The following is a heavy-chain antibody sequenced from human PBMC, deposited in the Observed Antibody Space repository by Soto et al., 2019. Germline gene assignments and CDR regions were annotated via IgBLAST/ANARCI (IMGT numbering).Heavy chain of an antibody. CDR2: ISYDARNT. CDR1: GFLFNTYA. V-gene: IGHV3-30*04. Sequence: GGSLRLSCTASGFLFNTYAMHWVRQAPGKGLEWVAVISYDARNTYYADSVKGRFTISRGNSKNALYLQMNSLRPEDTAVYYCARPGSGYDVLTGQYFYYFHAVDVWGQGTTVTVSS. D-gene: IGHD3-9*01. J-gene: IGHJ6*02. CDR3: ARPGSGYDVLTGQYFYYFHAVDV.